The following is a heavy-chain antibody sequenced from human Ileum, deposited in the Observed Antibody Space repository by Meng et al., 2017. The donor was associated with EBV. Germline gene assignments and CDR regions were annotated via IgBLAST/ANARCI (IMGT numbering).Heavy chain of an antibody. D-gene: IGHD3/OR15-3a*01. CDR2: IYYSGIT. J-gene: IGHJ4*02. CDR3: ARWTAYYLFADYQFFDY. V-gene: IGHV4-30-4*01. CDR1: GSSLSERSY. Sequence: HPQVPALDLILPAMPLSLSRTVTGSSLSERSYWSCIRQPPGKCLEWIGHIYYSGITTHTPSLKSRLTISLATSKNQFSLNLSSVTAADTAVYYCARWTAYYLFADYQFFDYWGQEILVTVSS.